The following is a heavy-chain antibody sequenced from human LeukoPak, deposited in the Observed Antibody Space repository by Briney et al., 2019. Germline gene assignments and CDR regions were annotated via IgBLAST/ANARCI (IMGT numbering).Heavy chain of an antibody. V-gene: IGHV5-51*01. D-gene: IGHD1-1*01. CDR3: ARHGTTRSPYAYGMNV. J-gene: IGHJ6*02. CDR2: IYPNNSDT. Sequence: GESLQISCQGSGYTFTNYWIGWVRQMPGKGLEWMGIIYPNNSDTRYSPSFQSQVTISADKSTSTAYLQWSSLKASDTATYYCARHGTTRSPYAYGMNVWGQGTTVTVSS. CDR1: GYTFTNYW.